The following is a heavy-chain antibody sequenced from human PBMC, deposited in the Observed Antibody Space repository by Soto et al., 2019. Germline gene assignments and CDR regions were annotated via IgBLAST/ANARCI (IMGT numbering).Heavy chain of an antibody. CDR3: ARGAYYDPLGAEYFQH. Sequence: SETLSLTCTVSGGSISSGGYYWSWIRQHPGKGLEWIGYIYYSGSTYYNPSLKSRVTISVDTSKNQFSLKLSSVTAADTAVYYCARGAYYDPLGAEYFQHWGQGTLVTVSS. D-gene: IGHD3-22*01. J-gene: IGHJ1*01. CDR1: GGSISSGGYY. CDR2: IYYSGST. V-gene: IGHV4-31*03.